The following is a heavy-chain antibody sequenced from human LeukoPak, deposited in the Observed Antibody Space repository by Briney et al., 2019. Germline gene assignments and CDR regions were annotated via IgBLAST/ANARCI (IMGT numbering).Heavy chain of an antibody. D-gene: IGHD3-22*01. CDR2: INPSGGST. CDR1: GYTFTCYY. Sequence: SVTVSFKSSGYTFTCYYLHWQRQPHGQGLEWMGIINPSGGSTSYAQKFQGRVTMTSDMSTSTVYIELSSLRSDDTAVYYCARDTDDYCYDSSGYLFQHWGQGTLVTVSS. V-gene: IGHV1-46*01. J-gene: IGHJ1*01. CDR3: ARDTDDYCYDSSGYLFQH.